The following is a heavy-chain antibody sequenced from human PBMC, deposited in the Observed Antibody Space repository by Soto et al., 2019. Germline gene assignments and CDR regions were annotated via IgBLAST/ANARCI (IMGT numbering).Heavy chain of an antibody. Sequence: GASVKVSCKASGGTCSSNAISWVLQAPGQGLEWMGGIIPMFGTANYAQKFQGRVTITADESTSTVYMELSSLRSEDTAVYYCARAYYYGSGSWAYHYAFDIWGQGTMVTVSS. D-gene: IGHD3-10*01. CDR2: IIPMFGTA. V-gene: IGHV1-69*13. J-gene: IGHJ3*02. CDR3: ARAYYYGSGSWAYHYAFDI. CDR1: GGTCSSNA.